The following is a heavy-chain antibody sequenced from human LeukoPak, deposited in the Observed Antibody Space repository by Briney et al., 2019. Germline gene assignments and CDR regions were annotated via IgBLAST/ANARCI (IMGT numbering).Heavy chain of an antibody. CDR3: ARVNRITIFGVVKDV. CDR1: GGSISSYY. CDR2: IYTSGST. J-gene: IGHJ6*04. D-gene: IGHD3-3*01. V-gene: IGHV4-4*07. Sequence: SETLSLTCTVSGGSISSYYWSWIRQPAGKGLEWIGRIYTSGSTNYNPSLKSRVTMSVDTSKNQFSLKLSSVTAADTAVYYCARVNRITIFGVVKDVWGKGTTVTVSS.